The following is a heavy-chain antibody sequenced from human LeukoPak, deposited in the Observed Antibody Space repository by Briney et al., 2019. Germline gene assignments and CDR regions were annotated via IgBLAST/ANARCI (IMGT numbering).Heavy chain of an antibody. CDR3: ARGLRVVVAARYYGMDV. V-gene: IGHV4-38-2*02. CDR1: GYSISSGYY. Sequence: SETLSLTCTVSGYSISSGYYWGWIRQPPGKGLEWIRSIYHSGSTYYNPSLKSRVTISVDTSKNQFSLKLSSVTAADTAVYYCARGLRVVVAARYYGMDVWGQGTTVTVSS. CDR2: IYHSGST. J-gene: IGHJ6*02. D-gene: IGHD2-15*01.